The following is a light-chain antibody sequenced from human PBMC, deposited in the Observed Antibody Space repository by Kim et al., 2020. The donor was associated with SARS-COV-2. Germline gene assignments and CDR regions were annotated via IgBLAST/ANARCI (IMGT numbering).Light chain of an antibody. CDR3: VSYTSSVTWV. CDR1: SSEVGGYNS. Sequence: QSALTQPASVSGSPGQSITISCTGTSSEVGGYNSVSWYQQHPGKAPKLLIYGVSDRPSGVSNRFSGSKSANTASLTISGLQAEDEADYYCVSYTSSVTWVFGGGTKLTVL. J-gene: IGLJ3*02. V-gene: IGLV2-14*01. CDR2: GVS.